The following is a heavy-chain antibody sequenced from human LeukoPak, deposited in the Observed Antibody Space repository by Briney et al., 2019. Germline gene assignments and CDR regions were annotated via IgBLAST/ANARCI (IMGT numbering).Heavy chain of an antibody. CDR3: ATWGYGSGSYYPH. V-gene: IGHV4-34*01. D-gene: IGHD3-10*01. Sequence: PSETLSLTCAVYGGSFSGYYWSWIRQPPGKGLEWIGEINHSGSTNYNPSLKSRVTISVDTSKNQFSLKLSPVTAADTAAYYCATWGYGSGSYYPHWGQGTLVTVSS. J-gene: IGHJ4*02. CDR1: GGSFSGYY. CDR2: INHSGST.